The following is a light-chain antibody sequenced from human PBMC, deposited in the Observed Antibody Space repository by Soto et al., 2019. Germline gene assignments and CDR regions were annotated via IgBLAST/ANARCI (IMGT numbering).Light chain of an antibody. V-gene: IGLV2-14*01. CDR3: SSYTRMSTLVV. Sequence: QSALTQPASVSGSPGQSITISCTGTSSDVGGYNYVSWYQQHPGKAPKLMIYDVSNRPSGVSNRFSGSKSGNTASLTISGLQAEDEADYYCSSYTRMSTLVVFGGGTKLTVL. CDR2: DVS. CDR1: SSDVGGYNY. J-gene: IGLJ2*01.